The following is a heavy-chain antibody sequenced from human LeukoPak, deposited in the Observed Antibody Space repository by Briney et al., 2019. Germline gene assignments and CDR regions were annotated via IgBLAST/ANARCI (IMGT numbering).Heavy chain of an antibody. Sequence: GGSLRLSCAASGFTFSNYMMHWVRQAPGKGLVWVSRIKSDGITITYADSVKGRFTISRDNTKNTLYLQMNSLRAEDTAVYYCLRDLNWSLDQWGQGTLVTVSS. V-gene: IGHV3-74*01. D-gene: IGHD1-20*01. CDR2: IKSDGITI. CDR1: GFTFSNYM. J-gene: IGHJ4*02. CDR3: LRDLNWSLDQ.